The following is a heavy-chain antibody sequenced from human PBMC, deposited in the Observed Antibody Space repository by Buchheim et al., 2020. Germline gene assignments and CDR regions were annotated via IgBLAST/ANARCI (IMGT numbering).Heavy chain of an antibody. D-gene: IGHD5-12*01. J-gene: IGHJ4*02. CDR2: ISSSSSGT. CDR1: GFTFSSYA. CDR3: AKVTNSGYYYYFDY. Sequence: EVQLLESGRGLVQPGGSLRLSCAASGFTFSSYAMSWVRQAPGKGLEWVSAISSSSSGTYYADPVKGRVTISRDNSKNTQYLQMNSLRAEDTAVYYCAKVTNSGYYYYFDYWGQGTL. V-gene: IGHV3-23*01.